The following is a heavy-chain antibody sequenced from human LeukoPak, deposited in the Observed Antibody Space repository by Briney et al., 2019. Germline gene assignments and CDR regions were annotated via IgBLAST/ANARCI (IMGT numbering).Heavy chain of an antibody. D-gene: IGHD3-22*01. CDR1: GYTFTSYY. V-gene: IGHV1-46*01. Sequence: ASVKVSCKASGYTFTSYYMHWVRQAPGQGLEWMGIINPSGGSTSSAQGFQGRVTMTRDTSTSTVYMELSSLRSEDTAVYYCAREGLYYYDSSGRPHYYFDYWGQGTLVTVSS. CDR3: AREGLYYYDSSGRPHYYFDY. CDR2: INPSGGST. J-gene: IGHJ4*02.